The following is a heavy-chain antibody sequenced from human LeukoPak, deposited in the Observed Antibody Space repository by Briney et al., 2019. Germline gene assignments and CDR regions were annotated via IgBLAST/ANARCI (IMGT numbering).Heavy chain of an antibody. CDR1: GGSISSYS. V-gene: IGHV4-59*01. CDR3: ARGVEYSSSSGLGY. D-gene: IGHD6-6*01. CDR2: IYYSGST. Sequence: SETLSLTCTVSGGSISSYSWSWIRQPPGKGLEWIGYIYYSGSTNYNPSLKSRVTISVDTSKNQFSLKLSSVTAADTAVYYCARGVEYSSSSGLGYWGQGTLVTVSS. J-gene: IGHJ4*02.